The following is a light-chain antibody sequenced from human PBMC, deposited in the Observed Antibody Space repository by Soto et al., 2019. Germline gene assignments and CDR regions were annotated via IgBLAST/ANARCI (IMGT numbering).Light chain of an antibody. CDR2: EVV. CDR3: KSYAGSNTYV. V-gene: IGLV2-8*01. CDR1: KNDVGFYDF. Sequence: QSVLTQPPSASGSPGQSVTISCTGTKNDVGFYDFVSWYQHHPGKAPRLIIYEVVQRPSGVPDRFSGSKSGNTASLTVSGLQAADEADYFCKSYAGSNTYVSGSGTKVTVL. J-gene: IGLJ1*01.